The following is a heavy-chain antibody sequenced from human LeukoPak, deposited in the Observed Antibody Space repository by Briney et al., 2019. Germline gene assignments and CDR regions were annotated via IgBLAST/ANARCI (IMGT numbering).Heavy chain of an antibody. CDR1: GGSISSYF. J-gene: IGHJ3*02. CDR3: ARAGDDAFDI. V-gene: IGHV4-59*01. CDR2: IYSNGST. D-gene: IGHD3-10*01. Sequence: SETLSLTCSVSGGSISSYFWNWIRQPPGKGLEWIGYIYSNGSTKYNPSLKSRVTTSVDTSKNQFSLKLSSVTAADTAVYYCARAGDDAFDIWGQGTMVTVSS.